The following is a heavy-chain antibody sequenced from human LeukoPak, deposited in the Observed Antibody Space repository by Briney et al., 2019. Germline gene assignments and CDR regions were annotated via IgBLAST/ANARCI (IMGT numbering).Heavy chain of an antibody. V-gene: IGHV3-43*01. J-gene: IGHJ5*02. D-gene: IGHD2-2*01. CDR1: GFTFDDYT. CDR2: VSWDGSST. CDR3: AKGQYQLLGNWFDP. Sequence: GGSLRLSCAASGFTFDDYTMHWVRQAPGKGLEWVSLVSWDGSSTYYADSVKGRLTISRDNSKNSLYLQINSLRTEDTALYYCAKGQYQLLGNWFDPWGQGTLVTVSS.